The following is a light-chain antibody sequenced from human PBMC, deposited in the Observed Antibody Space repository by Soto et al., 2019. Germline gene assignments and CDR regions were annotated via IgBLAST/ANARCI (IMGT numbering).Light chain of an antibody. Sequence: DIQMTQSPSTLSASVGDRVTITCRASQSIGGWLAWYQQKPGKAPKLLIYDASSLESGVPSRFSGSAFGTEFTLTISSLQPDDFATYYCQQYDRFSWTFGQGTKVEMK. CDR3: QQYDRFSWT. V-gene: IGKV1-5*01. CDR1: QSIGGW. CDR2: DAS. J-gene: IGKJ1*01.